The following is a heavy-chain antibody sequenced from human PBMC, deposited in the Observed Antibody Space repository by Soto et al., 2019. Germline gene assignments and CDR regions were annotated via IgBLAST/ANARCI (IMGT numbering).Heavy chain of an antibody. V-gene: IGHV4-61*08. Sequence: ETLSLTCTVSGGSISSGGYYWSWIRQHPGKGLEWIGYIYHSGSTIYNPSLKSRVTISIDTSKSQFSLNLNSMTAADTAVYYCAGYNWNYYFDPWGQGTLVTVSS. J-gene: IGHJ5*02. CDR2: IYHSGST. CDR3: AGYNWNYYFDP. D-gene: IGHD1-7*01. CDR1: GGSISSGGYY.